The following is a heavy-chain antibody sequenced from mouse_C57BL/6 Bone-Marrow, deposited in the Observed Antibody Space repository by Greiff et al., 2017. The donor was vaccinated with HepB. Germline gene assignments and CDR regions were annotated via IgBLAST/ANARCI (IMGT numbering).Heavy chain of an antibody. CDR1: GFTFSDYG. V-gene: IGHV5-17*01. D-gene: IGHD1-1*01. CDR3: ARGYYGSSPYWYFDV. J-gene: IGHJ1*03. CDR2: ISSGSSTI. Sequence: EVKVEESGGGLVKPGGSLKLSCAASGFTFSDYGMHWVRQAPEKGLEWVAYISSGSSTIYYADTVKGRFTISRDNATNTLFLQMTSLRSEDTAMYYCARGYYGSSPYWYFDVWGTGTTVTVSS.